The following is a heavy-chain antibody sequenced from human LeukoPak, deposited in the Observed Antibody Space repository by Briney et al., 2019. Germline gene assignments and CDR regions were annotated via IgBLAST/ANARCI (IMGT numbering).Heavy chain of an antibody. V-gene: IGHV3-23*01. CDR3: AKEGGKSSSSCYYFDH. CDR1: GFTFSSYA. Sequence: GGSLRLSCAASGFTFSSYAMTWVRQAPGKGLEWVSVINGGGGSTFYADPVKGRFTISKDNSKNTLYPQMNGLRAEDTGVYYCAKEGGKSSSSCYYFDHWGQGSLVTVSS. D-gene: IGHD2-2*01. CDR2: INGGGGST. J-gene: IGHJ4*02.